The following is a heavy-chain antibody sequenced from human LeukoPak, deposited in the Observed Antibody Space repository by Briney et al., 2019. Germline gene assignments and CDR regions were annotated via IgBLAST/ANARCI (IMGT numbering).Heavy chain of an antibody. CDR2: IYYSGST. J-gene: IGHJ6*03. V-gene: IGHV4-39*07. D-gene: IGHD2/OR15-2a*01. Sequence: PSETLSPTCTVSGGSISSSSYYWGWIRQPPGKGLEWIGSIYYSGSTYYNPSLKSRVTISVDTSKNQFSLKLSSVTAAGTAVYYCARPSTLSATYYYYMDVWGKGTTVTVSS. CDR1: GGSISSSSYY. CDR3: ARPSTLSATYYYYMDV.